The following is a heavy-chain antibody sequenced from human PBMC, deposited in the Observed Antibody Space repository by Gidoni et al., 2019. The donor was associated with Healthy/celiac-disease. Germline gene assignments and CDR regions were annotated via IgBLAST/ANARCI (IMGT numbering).Heavy chain of an antibody. CDR1: GFTFSSSG. CDR2: IWYDGSNK. D-gene: IGHD2-2*01. CDR3: ARFGGGKRVPAHNWFDP. V-gene: IGHV3-33*01. J-gene: IGHJ5*02. Sequence: QVQLVASGGGVVKPGRSLRLSCAASGFTFSSSGLHWVRQDPGKGLEWVAVIWYDGSNKYYADSVQGRFTISRDNSKNTLYLQMNSLRAEDTAVYYCARFGGGKRVPAHNWFDPWGQGTLVTVSS.